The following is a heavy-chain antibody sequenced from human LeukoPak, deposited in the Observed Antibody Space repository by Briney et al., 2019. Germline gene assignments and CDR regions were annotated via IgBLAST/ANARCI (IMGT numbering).Heavy chain of an antibody. CDR3: ARDASPRAYYYDSSGYYYDY. CDR1: GYTLTGYY. CDR2: INPNRGGT. V-gene: IGHV1-2*04. D-gene: IGHD3-22*01. J-gene: IGHJ4*02. Sequence: ASVKVSCQASGYTLTGYYMHWVRQAPGQGLEWMGWINPNRGGTNYAQKFQGWVTMTRDTSISTAYMELSRLRSDDTAVYYCARDASPRAYYYDSSGYYYDYWGQGTLVTVSS.